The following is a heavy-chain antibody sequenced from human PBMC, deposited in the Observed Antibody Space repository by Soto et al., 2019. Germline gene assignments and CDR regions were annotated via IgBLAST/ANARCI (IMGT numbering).Heavy chain of an antibody. CDR3: AKQFGEYQLPPHI. D-gene: IGHD2-2*01. V-gene: IGHV3-30*18. J-gene: IGHJ4*02. Sequence: QVQLVESGGGVVQPGRSLRLSCAASGFTFSSYGMHWVRQAPGKGLEWVAVISYDGSNKYYADSVKGRFTISRDNSKNTLYLQMNSLRAEDTAVYYCAKQFGEYQLPPHIWGQGTLVTVSS. CDR1: GFTFSSYG. CDR2: ISYDGSNK.